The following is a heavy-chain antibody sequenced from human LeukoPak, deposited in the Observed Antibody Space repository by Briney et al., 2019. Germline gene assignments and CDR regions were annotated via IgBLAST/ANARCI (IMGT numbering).Heavy chain of an antibody. V-gene: IGHV3-23*01. CDR1: GFTFSSYA. CDR3: AKDRGSYYEGFDY. CDR2: ISGSGGST. Sequence: GGSLRLSCAASGFTFSSYAMSWVRQAPGKGLEWASAISGSGGSTYYADSVKGRFTISRDNSKNTLYLQMNSLRAEDTAVYYCAKDRGSYYEGFDYWGQGTLVTVSS. J-gene: IGHJ4*02. D-gene: IGHD1-26*01.